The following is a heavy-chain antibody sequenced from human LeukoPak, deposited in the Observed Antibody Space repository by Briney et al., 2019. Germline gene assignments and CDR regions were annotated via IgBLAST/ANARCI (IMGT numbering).Heavy chain of an antibody. Sequence: ASVKVSCKASGGTFSSYTISWVRQAPGQGLEWMGRIIPILGIANYAQKFQGRVTITADESTSTAYMELSSLRSEDTAVYYCARDLGGHYDILTGYYNLDYWGQGTLVTVSS. V-gene: IGHV1-69*04. D-gene: IGHD3-9*01. CDR3: ARDLGGHYDILTGYYNLDY. J-gene: IGHJ4*02. CDR1: GGTFSSYT. CDR2: IIPILGIA.